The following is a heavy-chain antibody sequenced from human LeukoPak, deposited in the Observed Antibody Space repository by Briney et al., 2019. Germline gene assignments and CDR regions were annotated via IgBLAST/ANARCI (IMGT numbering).Heavy chain of an antibody. CDR2: IYYSGST. Sequence: SETLSLTCTVSGGSISSSSYYWGWIRQPPGKGLEWIGSIYYSGSTYYNPSLKSRVTISVDTSKNQFSLKLSSVTAADTAVYYCARQYSSGWSDYWGQGTLVTASS. CDR1: GGSISSSSYY. CDR3: ARQYSSGWSDY. D-gene: IGHD6-19*01. J-gene: IGHJ4*02. V-gene: IGHV4-39*07.